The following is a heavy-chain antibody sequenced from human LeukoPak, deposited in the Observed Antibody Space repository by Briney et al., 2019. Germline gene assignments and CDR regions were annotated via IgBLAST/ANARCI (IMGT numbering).Heavy chain of an antibody. Sequence: PSETLSLTCTVSGGSISSYYWSWIRQPPGKGLEWIGYIYYSGSTNYNPSLKSRVTISVDTSKNQFSLKLSSVTAADTAVYYCARALEGSSWDYYYYMDVWGKGTTVTVSS. CDR3: ARALEGSSWDYYYYMDV. CDR1: GGSISSYY. V-gene: IGHV4-59*01. D-gene: IGHD6-13*01. CDR2: IYYSGST. J-gene: IGHJ6*03.